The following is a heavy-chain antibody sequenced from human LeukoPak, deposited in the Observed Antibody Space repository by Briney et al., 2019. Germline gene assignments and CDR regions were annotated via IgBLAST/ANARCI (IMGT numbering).Heavy chain of an antibody. CDR2: MNPNSGNT. V-gene: IGHV1-8*03. D-gene: IGHD2-15*01. CDR1: GYTFTSYD. J-gene: IGHJ4*02. CDR3: ARSRSVVVAATPGGYYFDY. Sequence: GASVKVSCKASGYTFTSYDINWVRQATGQGLEWMGWMNPNSGNTGYAQKFQGRVTITRNTSISTAYMELSSLRSEDTAVYYCARSRSVVVAATPGGYYFDYWDQGTLVTVSS.